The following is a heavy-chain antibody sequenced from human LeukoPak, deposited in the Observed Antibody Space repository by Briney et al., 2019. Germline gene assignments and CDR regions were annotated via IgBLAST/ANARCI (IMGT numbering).Heavy chain of an antibody. CDR3: ASSGVYGSGSYYKFDY. CDR1: GGSFSGYY. J-gene: IGHJ4*02. CDR2: INHSGST. V-gene: IGHV4-34*01. Sequence: SSETLSLTCAVYGGSFSGYYWSWIRQPPGKGVEWIGEINHSGSTNYNPSLKSRVTISVDTSKNQFSLKLSSVTAADTAVYYCASSGVYGSGSYYKFDYWGQGTLVTVSS. D-gene: IGHD3-10*01.